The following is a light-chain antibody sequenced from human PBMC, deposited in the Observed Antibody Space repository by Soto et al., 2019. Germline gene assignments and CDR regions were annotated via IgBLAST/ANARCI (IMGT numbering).Light chain of an antibody. V-gene: IGKV3-15*01. J-gene: IGKJ1*01. CDR2: GAS. Sequence: EIVMTQSPATLSVSPGERVTLSCRASQSVSNNLAWYQQKPGQAPRLLIYGASTRATGIPARFSGSGSATEFTLTISDLQSEDFAFYYCQQYNNWPPEETFGQGTKVEIK. CDR3: QQYNNWPPEET. CDR1: QSVSNN.